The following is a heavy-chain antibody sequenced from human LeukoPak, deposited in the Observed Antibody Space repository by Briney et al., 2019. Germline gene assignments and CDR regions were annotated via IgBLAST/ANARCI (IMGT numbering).Heavy chain of an antibody. CDR1: GGSISSYY. D-gene: IGHD3-3*01. CDR3: ARAADFWSGYYVEGTSYGMDV. CDR2: IYYSGST. J-gene: IGHJ6*02. Sequence: PETLSLTCTVSGGSISSYYWSWIRQPPGKGLEWIGYIYYSGSTNYNPSLKSRVTISVDTSKNQFSLKLSSVTAADTAVYYCARAADFWSGYYVEGTSYGMDVWGQGTTVTVSS. V-gene: IGHV4-59*01.